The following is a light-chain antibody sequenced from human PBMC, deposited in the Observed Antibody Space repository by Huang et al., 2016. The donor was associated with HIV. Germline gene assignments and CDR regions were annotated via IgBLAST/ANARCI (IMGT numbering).Light chain of an antibody. CDR1: QSVTSN. CDR2: GAS. Sequence: ATLSCRASQSVTSNLAWYQHKPGQAPRLPIYGASTRATDIPARFSGSGSGTEFTLTISSLQSEDFAVYYCQQYNNWPLTFGGGTKVEIK. V-gene: IGKV3-15*01. CDR3: QQYNNWPLT. J-gene: IGKJ4*01.